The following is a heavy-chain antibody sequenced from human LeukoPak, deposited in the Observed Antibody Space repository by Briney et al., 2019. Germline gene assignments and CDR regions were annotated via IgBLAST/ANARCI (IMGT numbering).Heavy chain of an antibody. V-gene: IGHV4-34*01. J-gene: IGHJ4*02. CDR3: ARGGSYYDYVWGSYRLPHSDY. D-gene: IGHD3-16*02. Sequence: SETLSLTCAVYGGSFSGYYWSWIRQPPGKGLEWIGEINHSGSTNYNPSLKSRVTISVDTSKNQFSLKLSSVTAADTAVYYCARGGSYYDYVWGSYRLPHSDYWGQGTLVTVSS. CDR2: INHSGST. CDR1: GGSFSGYY.